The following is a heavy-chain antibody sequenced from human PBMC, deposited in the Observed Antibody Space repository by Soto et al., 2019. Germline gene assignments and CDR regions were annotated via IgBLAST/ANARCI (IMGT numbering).Heavy chain of an antibody. J-gene: IGHJ4*02. Sequence: PGGSLRLSCAASGFTFSSYAMHWVRQAPGKGLEWVAVISYDGSNKYYADSVKGRFTISRDNSKNTLYLQMNSLRAEDTAVYYCARDGYAKFDYWGQGTLVTVSS. CDR3: ARDGYAKFDY. CDR1: GFTFSSYA. V-gene: IGHV3-30-3*01. CDR2: ISYDGSNK. D-gene: IGHD5-12*01.